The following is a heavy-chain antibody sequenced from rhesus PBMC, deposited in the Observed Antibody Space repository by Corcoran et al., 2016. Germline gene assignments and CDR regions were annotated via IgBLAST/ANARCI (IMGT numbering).Heavy chain of an antibody. J-gene: IGHJ4*01. CDR3: ARDQGYSYTWVNY. Sequence: QLQLQESGPGLVKPSETLSLTCAVSGYSISSYWWSWIRQPPGKGLDWIGEINGNSGATNSNPSLKSRFTISTDASKNQFSLKLSSVTAADTAVYYCARDQGYSYTWVNYWGQGVLVTVSS. CDR2: INGNSGAT. CDR1: GYSISSYW. V-gene: IGHV4-80*01. D-gene: IGHD5-12*01.